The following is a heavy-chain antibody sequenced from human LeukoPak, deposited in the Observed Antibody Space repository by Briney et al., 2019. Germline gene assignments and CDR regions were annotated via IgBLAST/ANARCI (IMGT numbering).Heavy chain of an antibody. D-gene: IGHD3-16*02. J-gene: IGHJ4*02. Sequence: GGSLRLSCAASGFTFSSYGMHWVRQAPGKGLEWVAVIWYDGSNKYYADSVKGRFTISRDNAKNTLYLQMNSLRVEDTAVYYCARVDVWGSFRSHYWGQGTLVTVSS. V-gene: IGHV3-33*01. CDR2: IWYDGSNK. CDR3: ARVDVWGSFRSHY. CDR1: GFTFSSYG.